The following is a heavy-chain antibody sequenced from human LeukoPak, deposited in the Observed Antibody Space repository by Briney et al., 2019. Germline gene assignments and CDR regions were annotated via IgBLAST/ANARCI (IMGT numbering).Heavy chain of an antibody. CDR2: MNPNSGNR. D-gene: IGHD3-10*01. Sequence: GASVKVSCKASGYTFTSYDINWVRQATGQGLEGMGWMNPNSGNRGYAQKFQGRVNITRNTSISTAYMELSSLRSEDTAVYYCARGTPPLLLWFGELLSRTRTDYYYYYMDVWGKGTTVTVSS. CDR1: GYTFTSYD. CDR3: ARGTPPLLLWFGELLSRTRTDYYYYYMDV. V-gene: IGHV1-8*03. J-gene: IGHJ6*03.